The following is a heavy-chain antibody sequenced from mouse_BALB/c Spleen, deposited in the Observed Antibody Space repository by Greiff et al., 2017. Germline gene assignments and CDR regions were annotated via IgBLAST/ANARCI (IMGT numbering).Heavy chain of an antibody. V-gene: IGHV2-4-1*01. CDR2: IWSGGST. Sequence: QVQLQQSGPGLVQPSQSLSITCTVSGFSLTSYGVHWVRQSPGKGLEWLGVIWSGGSTDYNAAFISRLSISKDNSKSQVFFKMNSLQADDTAIYYCAAYDYGGRVYAMDYWGQGTSVTVSS. J-gene: IGHJ4*01. CDR3: AAYDYGGRVYAMDY. D-gene: IGHD2-4*01. CDR1: GFSLTSYG.